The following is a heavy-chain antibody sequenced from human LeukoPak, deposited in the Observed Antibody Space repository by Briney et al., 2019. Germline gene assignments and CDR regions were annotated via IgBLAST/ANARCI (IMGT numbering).Heavy chain of an antibody. V-gene: IGHV1-69*13. CDR1: GGTFSSYA. CDR3: ARVVLGAQILGWFDP. Sequence: ASVKVSCKASGGTFSSYAISWVRQAPGQGLEWMGGIIPIFGTANYAQKFQGRVTITADESTSTAYMELSSLRSEGTAVYYCARVVLGAQILGWFDPWGQGTLVTVSS. CDR2: IIPIFGTA. J-gene: IGHJ5*02. D-gene: IGHD2-15*01.